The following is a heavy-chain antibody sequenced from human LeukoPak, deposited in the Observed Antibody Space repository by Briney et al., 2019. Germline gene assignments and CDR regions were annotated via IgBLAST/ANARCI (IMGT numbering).Heavy chain of an antibody. CDR3: AKVGTYYYDSSGYYFDY. D-gene: IGHD3-22*01. J-gene: IGHJ4*02. CDR1: GFTFSSYA. CDR2: ISGSGGST. V-gene: IGHV3-23*01. Sequence: GGSLRLSCAASGFTFSSYAMSWVRQAPGKGLEWVSAISGSGGSTYYADSVKGRFTISRDNSKNTLYLQMNSLRAEDTAVYYWAKVGTYYYDSSGYYFDYWGQGTLVTVSS.